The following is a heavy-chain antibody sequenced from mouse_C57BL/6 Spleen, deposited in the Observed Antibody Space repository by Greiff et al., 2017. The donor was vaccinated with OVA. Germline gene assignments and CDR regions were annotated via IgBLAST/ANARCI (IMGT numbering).Heavy chain of an antibody. CDR2: IWTGGGT. J-gene: IGHJ4*01. CDR1: GFSLTSYA. D-gene: IGHD1-1*01. Sequence: VKLQESGPGLVAPSQSLSITCTVSGFSLTSYAISWVRQPPGKGLEWLGVIWTGGGTNYNSALKSRLSISKDNSKSQVFLKMNSLQTDDTARYYCARSYYYGSPYYAMDYWGQGTSVTVSS. V-gene: IGHV2-9-1*01. CDR3: ARSYYYGSPYYAMDY.